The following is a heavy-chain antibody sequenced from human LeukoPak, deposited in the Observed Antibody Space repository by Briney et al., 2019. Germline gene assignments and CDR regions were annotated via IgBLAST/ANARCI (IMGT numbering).Heavy chain of an antibody. CDR3: ARVYRDDFWSGYSTHFDY. D-gene: IGHD3-3*01. J-gene: IGHJ4*02. V-gene: IGHV4-59*01. CDR1: GGSISNYY. Sequence: KTSETLSLTCTVSGGSISNYYWSWIRQPPGKGLEWIGYINYSGSANYNPSLKSRVTMSVDTSKNQFSLKLTSVTAADTAVYYCARVYRDDFWSGYSTHFDYWGQGTLVTVSP. CDR2: INYSGSA.